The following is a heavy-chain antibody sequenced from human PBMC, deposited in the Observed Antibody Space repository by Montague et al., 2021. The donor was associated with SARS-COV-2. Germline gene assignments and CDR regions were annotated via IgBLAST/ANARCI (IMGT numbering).Heavy chain of an antibody. V-gene: IGHV6-1*01. J-gene: IGHJ6*03. Sequence: CAISGDSVSSNSAAWNWIRQSPSRGLEWLGRTYYRSRWFNDYAVSIRSRITINPDTSKNQFSLQLNSVTPEDTAVYYCARVTEWRGYYYYYYMDVWGQGTPVTVSS. CDR1: GDSVSSNSAA. D-gene: IGHD1-14*01. CDR2: TYYRSRWFN. CDR3: ARVTEWRGYYYYYYMDV.